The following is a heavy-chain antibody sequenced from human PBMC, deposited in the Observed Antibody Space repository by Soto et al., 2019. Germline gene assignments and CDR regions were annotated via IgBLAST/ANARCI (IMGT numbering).Heavy chain of an antibody. CDR3: ARAIVATIKGAGPFDY. D-gene: IGHD5-12*01. Sequence: GASVKVSCKASGYTFTSYYMHWVRQAPGQGLEWMGIINPSGGSTSYAQKFQGRVTMTRDTSTSTVYMELSSLRSEDTAVYYCARAIVATIKGAGPFDYWGQGTLVTVSS. J-gene: IGHJ4*02. CDR1: GYTFTSYY. CDR2: INPSGGST. V-gene: IGHV1-46*01.